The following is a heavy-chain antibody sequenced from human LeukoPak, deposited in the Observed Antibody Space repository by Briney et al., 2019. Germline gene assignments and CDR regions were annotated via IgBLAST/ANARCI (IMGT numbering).Heavy chain of an antibody. CDR3: ARDQEGFDY. Sequence: ASVKVSCKASGYTFTSYGISWVRQAPGQGLEWMGWISAYNGNTNYAQKLQGRVTMTTDTSTSTVHMEPSGLRSEDTAVYYCARDQEGFDYWGQGTLVTVSS. CDR2: ISAYNGNT. V-gene: IGHV1-18*01. J-gene: IGHJ4*02. CDR1: GYTFTSYG.